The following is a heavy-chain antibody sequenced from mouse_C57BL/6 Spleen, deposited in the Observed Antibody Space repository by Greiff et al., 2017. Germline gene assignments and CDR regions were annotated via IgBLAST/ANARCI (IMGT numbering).Heavy chain of an antibody. CDR3: ARDYYGSSGD. CDR2: ISSGSSTI. J-gene: IGHJ2*01. CDR1: GFTFSDYG. D-gene: IGHD1-1*01. Sequence: EVMLVESGGGLVKPGGSLKLSCAASGFTFSDYGIHWVRQAPEKLLEWVAYISSGSSTIYYADTVKGRFTISRDNAKNTLFLQMTSLRSEDTAMYYCARDYYGSSGDWGQGTPLTVSS. V-gene: IGHV5-17*01.